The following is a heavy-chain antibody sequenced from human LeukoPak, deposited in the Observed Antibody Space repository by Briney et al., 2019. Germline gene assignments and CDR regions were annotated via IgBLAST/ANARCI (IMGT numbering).Heavy chain of an antibody. CDR3: ARSYYYDSSGQGIIDY. V-gene: IGHV3-23*01. CDR1: GFTFSSYA. Sequence: GGSLRLSCAASGFTFSSYAMSWVRQAPGKGLEWVSAISGSGGSTYYADSVKGRFTISRDNAKNSLFLQMNSLRAEDTAVYYCARSYYYDSSGQGIIDYWGQGTLVTVSS. J-gene: IGHJ4*02. D-gene: IGHD3-22*01. CDR2: ISGSGGST.